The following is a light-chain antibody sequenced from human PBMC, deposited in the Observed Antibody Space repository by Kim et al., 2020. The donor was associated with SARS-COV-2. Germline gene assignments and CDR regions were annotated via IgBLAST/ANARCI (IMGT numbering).Light chain of an antibody. CDR2: QDI. V-gene: IGLV3-1*01. J-gene: IGLJ2*01. Sequence: SQGRTATITCSGSDLGGGYVSWLQRRPGPTPVLVIYQDIERPSGIPDRFSGSNSGNTATLTISGTQAMDEADYYCQAWDNNAAIFGGGTQLTVL. CDR3: QAWDNNAAI. CDR1: DLGGGY.